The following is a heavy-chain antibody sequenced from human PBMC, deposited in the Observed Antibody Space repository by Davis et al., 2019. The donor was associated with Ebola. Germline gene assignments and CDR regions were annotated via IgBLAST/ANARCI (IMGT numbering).Heavy chain of an antibody. CDR2: PKTKPNSYTT. CDR3: ACRGGWPRDYFDV. Sequence: GESLKISCAASGFTFSDHYIDWVRQAPGKGLEWVGRPKTKPNSYTTEYAASVRGRFSISRDDSENSLHLQMSGLKTEDTAVYYCACRGGWPRDYFDVWGRGTLVTVSS. J-gene: IGHJ2*01. V-gene: IGHV3-72*01. CDR1: GFTFSDHY. D-gene: IGHD1-26*01.